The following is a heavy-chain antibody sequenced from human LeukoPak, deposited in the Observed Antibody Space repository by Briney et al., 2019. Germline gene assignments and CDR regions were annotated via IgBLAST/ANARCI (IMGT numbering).Heavy chain of an antibody. Sequence: GGSLRLSCVASGFTFSSYAMTRVRQAPGKGLEWVSGITSSGASAYYAASVKGRFTVSRDNSENTLYLQINNLSAEDSGTYYCVKDEDLYSPTWYLFEDWGQGTLVTVSS. V-gene: IGHV3-23*01. D-gene: IGHD5-12*01. CDR3: VKDEDLYSPTWYLFED. CDR1: GFTFSSYA. J-gene: IGHJ4*02. CDR2: ITSSGASA.